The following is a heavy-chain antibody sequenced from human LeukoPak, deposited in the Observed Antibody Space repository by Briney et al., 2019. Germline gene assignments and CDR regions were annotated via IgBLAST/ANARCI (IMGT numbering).Heavy chain of an antibody. CDR2: IYYSGST. V-gene: IGHV4-59*08. D-gene: IGHD2-15*01. J-gene: IGHJ4*02. Sequence: SETLSFTCTVSGGSMTSYYWSWIRQPPGKGLERIGYIYYSGSTNSNPSLKSRVTVSLDTSMNQFSLTLTAVTAADTAIYYCARTAAGSFDHWGQGTPVTVSS. CDR3: ARTAAGSFDH. CDR1: GGSMTSYY.